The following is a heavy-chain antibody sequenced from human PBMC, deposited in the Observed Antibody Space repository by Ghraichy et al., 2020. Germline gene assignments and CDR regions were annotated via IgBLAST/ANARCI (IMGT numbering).Heavy chain of an antibody. CDR1: GGSISSSSYY. D-gene: IGHD3-9*01. Sequence: SETLSLTCTVSGGSISSSSYYWGWIRQPPGKGLEWIGSIYYSGSTYYNPSLKSRVTISVDTSKNQFSLKLSSVTAADTAVYYCARHIPSHYDILTGYYDYYYYYMDVWGKGTTVTVSS. J-gene: IGHJ6*03. CDR3: ARHIPSHYDILTGYYDYYYYYMDV. CDR2: IYYSGST. V-gene: IGHV4-39*01.